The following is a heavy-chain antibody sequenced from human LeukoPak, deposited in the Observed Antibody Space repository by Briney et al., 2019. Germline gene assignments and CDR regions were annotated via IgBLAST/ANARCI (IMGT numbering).Heavy chain of an antibody. Sequence: SETLSLTCTVSGGSISNYYWSWIRQPPGKGLEWIGYINYSGSTTYNPSLKSRVTISVDTSKNQFSLKLTSATAADTAAYYCARQAAANSIDYWGQGTVVTVSS. CDR1: GGSISNYY. V-gene: IGHV4-59*08. D-gene: IGHD2-2*01. CDR3: ARQAAANSIDY. CDR2: INYSGST. J-gene: IGHJ4*02.